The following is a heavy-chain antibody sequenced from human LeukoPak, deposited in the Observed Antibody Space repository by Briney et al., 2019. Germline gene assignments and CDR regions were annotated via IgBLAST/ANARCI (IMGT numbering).Heavy chain of an antibody. CDR3: ARSGYSYGLEYYYYMDV. Sequence: GASVKVSCKASGYTFTSYDINWVRQATGQGLERMGWMNPNSGNTGYAQKFQGRVTMTRNTSISTAYMELSSLRSEDTAVYYCARSGYSYGLEYYYYMDVWGKGTTVTISS. CDR2: MNPNSGNT. J-gene: IGHJ6*03. V-gene: IGHV1-8*01. CDR1: GYTFTSYD. D-gene: IGHD5-18*01.